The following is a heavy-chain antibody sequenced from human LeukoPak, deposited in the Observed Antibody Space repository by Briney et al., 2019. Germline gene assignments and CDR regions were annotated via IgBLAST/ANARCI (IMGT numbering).Heavy chain of an antibody. J-gene: IGHJ6*03. V-gene: IGHV4-39*01. CDR1: GGSISSSSYY. CDR2: ICYSGST. D-gene: IGHD3-10*01. Sequence: KSSETLSLTCTVSGGSISSSSYYWGWLRQPPGKGLEWIGSICYSGSTYYNPSLKSRVTISVDTSKNQFSLKLSSVTAADTDVYYCARPIAWEYYYGSGRDSHYYYMDVWGKGTTVTISS. CDR3: ARPIAWEYYYGSGRDSHYYYMDV.